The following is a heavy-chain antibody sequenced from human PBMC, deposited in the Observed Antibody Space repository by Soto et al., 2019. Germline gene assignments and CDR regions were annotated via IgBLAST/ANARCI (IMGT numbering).Heavy chain of an antibody. CDR1: GYTFTSYH. J-gene: IGHJ5*02. CDR2: INPSGGST. Sequence: QVQLVQSGAEVKKPGASVKVSCKASGYTFTSYHVHWVRQAPGQGLEWMGIINPSGGSTTYAKKFQGRVTMTRDTSTSTVYMELSSLRSEDTAVYYSATAWISWGQGTLVTVSS. D-gene: IGHD1-1*01. V-gene: IGHV1-46*01. CDR3: ATAWIS.